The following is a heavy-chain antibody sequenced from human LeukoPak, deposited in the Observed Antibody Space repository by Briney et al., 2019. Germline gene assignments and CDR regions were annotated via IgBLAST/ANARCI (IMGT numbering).Heavy chain of an antibody. CDR3: ARDRLRFLEWLPTPSPFDY. CDR1: GYTFTSYY. J-gene: IGHJ4*02. V-gene: IGHV1-46*01. CDR2: INPSGGST. D-gene: IGHD3-3*01. Sequence: ASVKVSCKASGYTFTSYYMHWVRQAPGQGLEWMGIINPSGGSTSYAQKFQGRVTMTRDTSTSTVYMELSSLRSEDTGVYYCARDRLRFLEWLPTPSPFDYWGQGTLVTVSS.